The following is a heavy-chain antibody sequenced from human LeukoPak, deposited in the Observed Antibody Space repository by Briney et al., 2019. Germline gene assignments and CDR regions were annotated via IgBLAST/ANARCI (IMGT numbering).Heavy chain of an antibody. J-gene: IGHJ4*02. D-gene: IGHD3-22*01. V-gene: IGHV3-23*01. Sequence: GGSLTLSCAASGFTFSSYAMSWVRQAPGKGLEWVSAISGSGGSTYYADSVKGRFTSSRDNSKNTLCLQMNRLRVEDTDVYYCATRLDDSIGYYPYVYWGQGTLVTVSS. CDR1: GFTFSSYA. CDR2: ISGSGGST. CDR3: ATRLDDSIGYYPYVY.